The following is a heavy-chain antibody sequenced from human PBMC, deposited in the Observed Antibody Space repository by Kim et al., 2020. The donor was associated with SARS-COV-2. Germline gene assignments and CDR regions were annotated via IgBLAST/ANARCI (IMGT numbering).Heavy chain of an antibody. CDR1: GYTFTGYY. CDR3: ARAFPRRRRYFDWLPKGGFDY. V-gene: IGHV1-2*06. Sequence: ASVKVSCKASGYTFTGYYMHWVRQAPGQGLEWMGRINPNSGGTNYAQKFQGRVTMTRDTSISTAYMELSRLRSDDTAVYYCARAFPRRRRYFDWLPKGGFDYWGQGTLVTVSS. J-gene: IGHJ4*02. D-gene: IGHD3-9*01. CDR2: INPNSGGT.